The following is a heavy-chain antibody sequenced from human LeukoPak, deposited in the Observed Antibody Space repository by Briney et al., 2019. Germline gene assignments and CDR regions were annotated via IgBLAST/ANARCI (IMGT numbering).Heavy chain of an antibody. V-gene: IGHV4-59*08. D-gene: IGHD7-27*01. CDR1: GGSIRSYY. CDR3: ARRHWGPIDY. Sequence: PSETLSLTCTVSGGSIRSYYWSWIRQPPGKGLEWIGYIYYSGSTNYNPSLKSRVTISVDTSKNQFSLKLSSVTAADTAVYYCARRHWGPIDYWGQGTLVTVSS. J-gene: IGHJ4*02. CDR2: IYYSGST.